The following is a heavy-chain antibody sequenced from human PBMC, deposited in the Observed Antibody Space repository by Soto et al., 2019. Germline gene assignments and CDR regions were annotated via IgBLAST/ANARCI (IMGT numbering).Heavy chain of an antibody. Sequence: SETLSLTCTVSGASIGNYYWTWIRQFAGKGLEWIGRIYTGGSTNYNPSLKSRITMSVDTSKKQFSLKLTSVTAADTAVYYCARQTTYSSSWYDCWGQGTLVTVSS. CDR3: ARQTTYSSSWYDC. CDR1: GASIGNYY. J-gene: IGHJ5*01. CDR2: IYTGGST. V-gene: IGHV4-4*07. D-gene: IGHD6-13*01.